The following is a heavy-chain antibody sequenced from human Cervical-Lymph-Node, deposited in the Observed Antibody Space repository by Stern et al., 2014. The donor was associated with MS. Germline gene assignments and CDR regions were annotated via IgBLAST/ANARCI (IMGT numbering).Heavy chain of an antibody. CDR2: ISSGGSYI. J-gene: IGHJ4*02. V-gene: IGHV3-21*01. Sequence: EVQLEESGGGLVKPGGSLRLSCAASGFTFSSYSMNWVRQAPGKGLEWVASISSGGSYIYYAASLKGRFTISRDNDKNSLYLQMNSLRAEDTAVYYCARGRGGNYRYYFDYWGQGTLVTVSS. D-gene: IGHD4-23*01. CDR3: ARGRGGNYRYYFDY. CDR1: GFTFSSYS.